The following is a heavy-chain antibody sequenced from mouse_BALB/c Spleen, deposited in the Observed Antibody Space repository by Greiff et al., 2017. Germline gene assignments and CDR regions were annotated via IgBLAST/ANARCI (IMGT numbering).Heavy chain of an antibody. J-gene: IGHJ2*01. CDR2: IDPANGNT. CDR3: ARVDRPIYYDYDGY. V-gene: IGHV14-3*02. CDR1: GFNIKDTY. Sequence: EVQLQQSGAELVKPGASVKLSCTASGFNIKDTYMHWVKQRPEQGLEWIGRIDPANGNTKYDPKFQGKATITADTSSNTAYLQLSSLTSEDSAVYYCARVDRPIYYDYDGYWGQGTTLTVSS. D-gene: IGHD2-4*01.